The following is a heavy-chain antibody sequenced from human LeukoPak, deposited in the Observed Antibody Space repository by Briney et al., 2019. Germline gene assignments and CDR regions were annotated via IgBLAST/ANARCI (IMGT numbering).Heavy chain of an antibody. CDR3: ARDLLAVTGAFDI. Sequence: SQTLSLSCTVSGGSISSGDYYWSWIRQPPGKGLEWSGYIYYSGSTYYNPSLKSRVTISVDTSKNQFSLKLSSVTAADTAVYYCARDLLAVTGAFDIWGQGTVVTVSS. V-gene: IGHV4-30-4*08. D-gene: IGHD1-1*01. CDR1: GGSISSGDYY. CDR2: IYYSGST. J-gene: IGHJ3*02.